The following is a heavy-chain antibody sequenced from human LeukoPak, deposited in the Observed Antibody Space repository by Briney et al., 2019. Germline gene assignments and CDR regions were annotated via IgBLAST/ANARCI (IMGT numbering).Heavy chain of an antibody. CDR1: GYTFIGYY. D-gene: IGHD1-26*01. J-gene: IGHJ6*03. CDR3: ARDRSGSYSTYYYYMDV. Sequence: RASVKVSCKASGYTFIGYYMHWVRQAPGQGLEWMGRINPNSGGTNYAQKFQGRVTMTRDTSTSTAYLELSRLRSDDTAVYYCARDRSGSYSTYYYYMDVWGKGTTVTVSS. CDR2: INPNSGGT. V-gene: IGHV1-2*06.